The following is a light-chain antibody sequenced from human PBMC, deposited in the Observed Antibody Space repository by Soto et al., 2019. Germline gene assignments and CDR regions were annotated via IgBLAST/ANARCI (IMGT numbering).Light chain of an antibody. V-gene: IGKV1-27*01. CDR3: QRYDGAPPA. CDR1: LGITNY. CDR2: SAS. Sequence: DIQMTQSPSSLSASVGDKVTVTCRASLGITNYLAWYQQKQGKAPKLLIYSASTLQSGVPPRFSGSASGTDFTLTISRLQPEDVATYYCQRYDGAPPAFGQGTKVEI. J-gene: IGKJ1*01.